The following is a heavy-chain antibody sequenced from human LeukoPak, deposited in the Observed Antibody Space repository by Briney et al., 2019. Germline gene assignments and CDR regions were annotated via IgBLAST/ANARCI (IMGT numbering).Heavy chain of an antibody. CDR1: GYSLTNYY. CDR2: INPSGGST. J-gene: IGHJ4*02. Sequence: ASVKVSCKAFGYSLTNYYVHWVLQAPGQGLEWMGEINPSGGSTSYAQKFQGRITVTRDTYTNTVYMDLSSLRSEDTATYYCARGAPTTRIGAGRFDYWGQGSLLTVAS. D-gene: IGHD5-12*01. CDR3: ARGAPTTRIGAGRFDY. V-gene: IGHV1-46*01.